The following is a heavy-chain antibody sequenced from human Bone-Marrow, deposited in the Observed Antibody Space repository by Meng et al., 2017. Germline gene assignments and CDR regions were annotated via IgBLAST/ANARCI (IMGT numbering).Heavy chain of an antibody. CDR1: GFTFSSYE. V-gene: IGHV3-48*03. D-gene: IGHD5-24*01. J-gene: IGHJ4*02. CDR3: ARDLAEMATIFDY. Sequence: GESLKISCAASGFTFSSYEMNWVRQAPGKGLEWVSYISDSGSIIYYADSVKGRFTISRDDAKNSLFLQMNSLRAEDTAVYYCARDLAEMATIFDYWGQGTLVTVSS. CDR2: ISDSGSII.